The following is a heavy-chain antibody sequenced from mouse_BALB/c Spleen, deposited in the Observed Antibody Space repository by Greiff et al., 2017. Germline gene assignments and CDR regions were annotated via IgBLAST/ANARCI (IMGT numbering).Heavy chain of an antibody. CDR2: IDPYYGGT. CDR3: ARSLSQYAMDY. J-gene: IGHJ4*01. CDR1: GYAFSSYW. Sequence: VQLQQSGAELVRPGSSVKISCKASGYAFSSYWMNWVKQSNGKSLEWIGNIDPYYGGTSYNQKFKGKATLTVDKSSSTAYMQLKSLTSEDSAVYYCARSLSQYAMDYWGQGTSVTVSS. V-gene: IGHV1-34*02.